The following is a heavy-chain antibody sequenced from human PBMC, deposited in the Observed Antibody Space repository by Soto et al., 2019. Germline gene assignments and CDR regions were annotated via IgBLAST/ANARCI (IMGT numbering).Heavy chain of an antibody. Sequence: QVQLVESGGGVVQPGRSLRLSCAASGFAFRSYSIHWVRQAPGKGLEWLAVVSYDGNSKYYADSVQRRFTVSRDNSKNSLYMEMNDLRTEDTGMYYCARDRVSGPRKRNNYYYGMDIWGQGTTVTVAS. V-gene: IGHV3-30-3*01. CDR3: ARDRVSGPRKRNNYYYGMDI. D-gene: IGHD3-10*01. CDR2: VSYDGNSK. CDR1: GFAFRSYS. J-gene: IGHJ6*02.